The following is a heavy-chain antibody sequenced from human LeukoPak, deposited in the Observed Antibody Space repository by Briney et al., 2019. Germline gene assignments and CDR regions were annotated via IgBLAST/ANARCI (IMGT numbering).Heavy chain of an antibody. D-gene: IGHD2-2*01. CDR3: AKENGCSSTSCYIDY. Sequence: GGSLRLSCAVSGITLSNYGMSWVRQAPGKGLEWVAGLSGSGGGTNYADSVKGRFTISRDNSKNTLYLQMNSLRAEDTAVYYCAKENGCSSTSCYIDYWGQGTLVTVSS. J-gene: IGHJ4*02. V-gene: IGHV3-23*01. CDR1: GITLSNYG. CDR2: LSGSGGGT.